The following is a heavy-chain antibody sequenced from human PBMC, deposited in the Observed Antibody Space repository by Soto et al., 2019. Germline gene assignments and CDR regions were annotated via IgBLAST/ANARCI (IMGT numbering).Heavy chain of an antibody. CDR3: VRYGGKNLDY. V-gene: IGHV5-51*01. CDR1: GYRFTSYW. Sequence: EVQLVQSGAEVKKPGESLKISCKGSGYRFTSYWIGWVRQLPGKGLEWMGRIHADDSDTTYSPSFQGQVTISVDKSISTAYLHWSSLRASDTAMYYCVRYGGKNLDYWGQGTLVTVSS. J-gene: IGHJ4*02. CDR2: IHADDSDT. D-gene: IGHD2-15*01.